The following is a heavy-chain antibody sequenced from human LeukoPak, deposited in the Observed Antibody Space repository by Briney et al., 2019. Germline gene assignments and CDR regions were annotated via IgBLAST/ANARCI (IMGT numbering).Heavy chain of an antibody. Sequence: ASVKVSCKASGYTFSNYGFSWVRHPPGQGLERMGLISFYNDNRNNAQTHKGRVTMTTDTSTSTAYMELRSLRSDDTAVYYCASWLRGVLGAFDIWGQGTMVTVSS. CDR3: ASWLRGVLGAFDI. J-gene: IGHJ3*02. CDR2: ISFYNDNR. CDR1: GYTFSNYG. V-gene: IGHV1-18*01. D-gene: IGHD3-10*01.